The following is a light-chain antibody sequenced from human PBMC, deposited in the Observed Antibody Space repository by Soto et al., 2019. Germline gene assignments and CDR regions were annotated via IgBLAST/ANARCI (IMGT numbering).Light chain of an antibody. CDR3: QQYNNWPPLT. J-gene: IGKJ4*01. Sequence: EIVMTQSPATLSVSPGERATLSCRASQSVSSNLAWYQKKPGQAPRLLIDGASTRATGIPARFSGSGSGTEFTLTISSLQSEDFAVYYCQQYNNWPPLTFGGGTKVEIK. V-gene: IGKV3-15*01. CDR2: GAS. CDR1: QSVSSN.